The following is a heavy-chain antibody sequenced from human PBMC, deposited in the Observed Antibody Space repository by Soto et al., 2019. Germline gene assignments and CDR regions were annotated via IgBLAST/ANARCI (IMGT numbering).Heavy chain of an antibody. CDR2: MNPNSGNT. D-gene: IGHD2-21*01. Sequence: GESLKISCKASGYTFTSYDINWVRQATGQGLEWMGWMNPNSGNTGYAQKFQGRVTMTRNTSISTAYMELSSLRSEDTAVYYCARKRRYSWGYYYYYMDVWGKGTTVTVSS. CDR1: GYTFTSYD. J-gene: IGHJ6*03. V-gene: IGHV1-8*01. CDR3: ARKRRYSWGYYYYYMDV.